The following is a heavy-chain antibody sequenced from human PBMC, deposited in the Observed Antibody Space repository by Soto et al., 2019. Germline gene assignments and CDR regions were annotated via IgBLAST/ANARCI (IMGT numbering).Heavy chain of an antibody. CDR1: GGTFSSYA. D-gene: IGHD3-10*01. J-gene: IGHJ6*02. CDR3: ARDPEYYGSAPAAGMDV. V-gene: IGHV1-69*13. CDR2: IIPIFGTA. Sequence: GASVKVSCKASGGTFSSYAISWVRQAPGQGLEWMGGIIPIFGTANYAQKFQGRVTITADESTSTAYMELSSLRSEDTAVYYCARDPEYYGSAPAAGMDVWGQGTTVTVSS.